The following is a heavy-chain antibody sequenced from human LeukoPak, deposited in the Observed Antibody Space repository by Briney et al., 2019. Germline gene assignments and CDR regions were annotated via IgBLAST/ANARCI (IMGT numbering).Heavy chain of an antibody. CDR3: AKDWSAIAAAGTGYFQH. J-gene: IGHJ1*01. CDR1: GFTFDDYA. CDR2: ISWNSGST. Sequence: GRSLGLSCAASGFTFDDYAMHWVRQAPGKGLEWVSGISWNSGSTGYADSVKGRFTISRDNAKNSLYLQMNSLRAEDTALYYCAKDWSAIAAAGTGYFQHWGQGTLVTVSS. V-gene: IGHV3-9*01. D-gene: IGHD6-13*01.